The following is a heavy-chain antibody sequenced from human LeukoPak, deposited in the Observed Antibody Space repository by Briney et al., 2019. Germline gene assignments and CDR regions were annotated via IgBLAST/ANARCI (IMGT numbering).Heavy chain of an antibody. CDR1: GFTFSSYE. D-gene: IGHD3-10*01. V-gene: IGHV3-48*03. CDR3: STLDSSREYFQH. J-gene: IGHJ1*01. Sequence: PGGSLRLSCAAPGFTFSSYEMHWVRQAPGKGLEWVSYISSSGSTINYADSVKGRFTISRDNAKNSLYVQMNSLRAEDTAVYYCSTLDSSREYFQHWGQGTLVTVSS. CDR2: ISSSGSTI.